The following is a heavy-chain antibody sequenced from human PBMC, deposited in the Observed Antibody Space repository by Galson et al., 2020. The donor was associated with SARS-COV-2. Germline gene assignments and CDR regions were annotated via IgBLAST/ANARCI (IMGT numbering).Heavy chain of an antibody. J-gene: IGHJ5*02. Sequence: SETLSLTCAVYGGSFSGYYWSWIRQPPGKGLEWIGEINHSGSTNYNQSLKSRVTISVDTSKNQFSLKLSSVTAADTAVYYCARGKYSSSWYGVRGWFDPWGQGTLVTVSS. V-gene: IGHV4-34*01. D-gene: IGHD6-13*01. CDR1: GGSFSGYY. CDR3: ARGKYSSSWYGVRGWFDP. CDR2: INHSGST.